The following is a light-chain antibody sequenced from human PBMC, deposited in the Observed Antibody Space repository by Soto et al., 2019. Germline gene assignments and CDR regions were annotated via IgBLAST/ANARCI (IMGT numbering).Light chain of an antibody. Sequence: QSVLTQPPSVSGAPGQRVTISCSGSSSNIGAGYDVHWYQQLPGTAPRLLIYVSRNRPSGVPDRFSGSKSGTSASLAITGLQTDDEADYYCQSYDSSLRLAVFGGGPKLPVL. V-gene: IGLV1-40*01. CDR2: VSR. J-gene: IGLJ3*02. CDR1: SSNIGAGYD. CDR3: QSYDSSLRLAV.